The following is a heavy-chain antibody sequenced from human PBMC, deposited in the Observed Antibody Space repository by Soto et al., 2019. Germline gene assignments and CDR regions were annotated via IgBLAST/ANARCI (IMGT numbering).Heavy chain of an antibody. CDR3: VKYSGSSSTPAA. V-gene: IGHV3-73*02. J-gene: IGHJ5*02. D-gene: IGHD1-26*01. Sequence: EVQLVESGGGLVQPGGSLILSCAVSGFTFSDSAIHWVRQASGKGLEWVGRIAHKDETYATTYGASVKGRFMISRDDSRHTAYLQMNSLKSEDTAFYYCVKYSGSSSTPAALGQGTLVTVSS. CDR1: GFTFSDSA. CDR2: IAHKDETYAT.